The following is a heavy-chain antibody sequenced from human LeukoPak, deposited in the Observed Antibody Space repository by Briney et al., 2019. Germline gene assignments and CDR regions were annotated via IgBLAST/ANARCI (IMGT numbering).Heavy chain of an antibody. V-gene: IGHV4-38-2*02. Sequence: PSGTLSLTCTVSGYSISSDYYRGWIRQPPRKGLEGSGIIYHSVSTYYNPSLKSRVTISVDKSKNQFSLKLSTVTAADTAVYYCGRDPSDSSGYSSYYYYVDVWGKGTTVTVSS. CDR3: GRDPSDSSGYSSYYYYVDV. CDR2: IYHSVST. D-gene: IGHD3-22*01. J-gene: IGHJ6*03. CDR1: GYSISSDYY.